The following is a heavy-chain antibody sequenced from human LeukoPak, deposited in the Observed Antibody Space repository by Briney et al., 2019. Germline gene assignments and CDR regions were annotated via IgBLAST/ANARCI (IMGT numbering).Heavy chain of an antibody. Sequence: SVKVSCKASGGTFSSYAISWVRQAPGQGLERMGGIIPIFGTANYAQKFQGRVTITADESTSTAYMELSSLRSEDTAVYYCARDRYCTNGVCLGPPSFDYWGQGTLVTVSS. J-gene: IGHJ4*02. V-gene: IGHV1-69*13. D-gene: IGHD2-8*01. CDR1: GGTFSSYA. CDR2: IIPIFGTA. CDR3: ARDRYCTNGVCLGPPSFDY.